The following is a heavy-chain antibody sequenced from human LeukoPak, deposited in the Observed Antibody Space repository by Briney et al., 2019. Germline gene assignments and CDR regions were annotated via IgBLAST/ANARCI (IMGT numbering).Heavy chain of an antibody. CDR2: IYYSGST. CDR3: ARVRYYDSSGYSDWFDP. Sequence: PSETLSLTCTVSGGSISLYYWSWIRQPPGKGLEWIGYIYYSGSTNYNPSLKSRVTISVDTSKNQFSLKLSSVTAADTAVYYCARVRYYDSSGYSDWFDPWGQGTLVTVSS. D-gene: IGHD3-22*01. CDR1: GGSISLYY. V-gene: IGHV4-59*01. J-gene: IGHJ5*02.